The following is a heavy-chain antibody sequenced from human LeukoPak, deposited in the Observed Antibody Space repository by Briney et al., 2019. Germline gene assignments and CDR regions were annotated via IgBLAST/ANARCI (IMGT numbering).Heavy chain of an antibody. J-gene: IGHJ4*02. CDR2: ISSSSSTI. CDR3: ARMNWDPDFDY. V-gene: IGHV3-48*01. Sequence: TGGSLRLSCAASGFTFSSYSMNWVRQAPGKGLEWVSYISSSSSTIYYADSVKGRFTISRDNAKNSLYLQMNSLRAEDTAVYYCARMNWDPDFDYWGQGTLVTVSS. D-gene: IGHD1-26*01. CDR1: GFTFSSYS.